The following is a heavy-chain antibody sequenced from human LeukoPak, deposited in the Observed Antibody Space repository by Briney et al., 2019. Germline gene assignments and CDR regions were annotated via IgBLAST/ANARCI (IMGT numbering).Heavy chain of an antibody. Sequence: ASVKVSCKASGYTFTSYGISWVRQAPGQGLEWMGWISAYNGNTNYAQKLQGRVTMTTDTSTSTAYTELRSLRSDDTAVYYCARVGDILTGYGPGPIGDYYYYGMDVWGQGTTVTVSS. V-gene: IGHV1-18*01. CDR2: ISAYNGNT. CDR1: GYTFTSYG. CDR3: ARVGDILTGYGPGPIGDYYYYGMDV. J-gene: IGHJ6*02. D-gene: IGHD3-9*01.